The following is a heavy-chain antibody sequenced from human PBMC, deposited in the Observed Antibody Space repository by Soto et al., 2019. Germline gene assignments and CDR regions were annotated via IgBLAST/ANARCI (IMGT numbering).Heavy chain of an antibody. D-gene: IGHD6-13*01. V-gene: IGHV3-21*01. J-gene: IGHJ5*02. CDR1: GFTFRSFT. Sequence: GGSLRLSCAAPGFTFRSFTMNWVRQAPGKGLEWVSTISSNSAYIYYTDALRGRFTISRDNAKNSLHLQMNSLRAEDTAVYYCTRDASRDSSARGWFDPWGPGTLVTVSS. CDR2: ISSNSAYI. CDR3: TRDASRDSSARGWFDP.